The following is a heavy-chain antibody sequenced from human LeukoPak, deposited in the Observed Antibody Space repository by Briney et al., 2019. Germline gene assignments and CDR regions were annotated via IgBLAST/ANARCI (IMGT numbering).Heavy chain of an antibody. Sequence: PSETLSLTCTVSGGSISSYYWSWIRQPPGKGLEWIGYIYYSGSTNYNPSLKSRVTISVDTSKNQFSLKLSSVTAADTAVYYCARDFSPMIAAWGFDPWGQGTLVTVSS. D-gene: IGHD3-22*01. CDR2: IYYSGST. V-gene: IGHV4-59*01. J-gene: IGHJ5*02. CDR1: GGSISSYY. CDR3: ARDFSPMIAAWGFDP.